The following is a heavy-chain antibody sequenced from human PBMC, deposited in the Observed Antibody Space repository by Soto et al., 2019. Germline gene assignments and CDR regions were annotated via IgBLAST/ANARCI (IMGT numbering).Heavy chain of an antibody. D-gene: IGHD1-26*01. CDR1: GFPFSFYA. Sequence: GGSLRLSCAASGFPFSFYAMHWIRQAPGKGLEWMAVLSYDGTNKYYADSVKGRFTISRDNSKNTLYLQVNSLRAEDTAVYYCARYLVNVGFDYWGQGTLVTVSS. CDR3: ARYLVNVGFDY. CDR2: LSYDGTNK. V-gene: IGHV3-30-3*01. J-gene: IGHJ4*02.